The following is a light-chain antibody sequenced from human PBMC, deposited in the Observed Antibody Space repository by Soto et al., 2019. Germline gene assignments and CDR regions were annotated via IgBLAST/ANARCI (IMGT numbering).Light chain of an antibody. CDR3: QQYKNWPLT. Sequence: EIVMTQSPAALSVSPGDAATLSCRASQSVHSRLAWYQQKPGQAPRLLIYSGSTRATGIPARFSGRGSGTEFTLVISSLQSEDFAVYYCQQYKNWPLTFGGGTKVEI. CDR1: QSVHSR. J-gene: IGKJ4*01. V-gene: IGKV3-15*01. CDR2: SGS.